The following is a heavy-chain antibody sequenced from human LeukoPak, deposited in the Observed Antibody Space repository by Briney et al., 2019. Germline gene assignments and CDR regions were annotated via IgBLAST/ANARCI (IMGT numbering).Heavy chain of an antibody. J-gene: IGHJ6*03. V-gene: IGHV1-18*01. Sequence: GASVKVSCKASGYTFTSYGISWVRQAPGQGLEWMGWISAYNGNTNYAQKLQGRVTMTTDTSTSTAYMELRSLRSDDTAVYYCARDIPYFGVVTYYYYYMDVWGKGTTVTVSS. D-gene: IGHD3-3*01. CDR3: ARDIPYFGVVTYYYYYMDV. CDR1: GYTFTSYG. CDR2: ISAYNGNT.